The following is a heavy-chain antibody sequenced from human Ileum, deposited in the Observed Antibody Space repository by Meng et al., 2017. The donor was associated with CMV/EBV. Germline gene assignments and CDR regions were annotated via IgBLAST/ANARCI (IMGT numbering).Heavy chain of an antibody. Sequence: GESLKISCAASGFTVSSNYMSWVRQAPGKGLEWASVFYRGGSTYFADSVKGRFTISRDNSKNTLYLQMNSLRAEDTAVYYCAREGGDYSNAFYHGMDVWGQGTMVTVSS. J-gene: IGHJ6*02. V-gene: IGHV3-66*02. CDR3: AREGGDYSNAFYHGMDV. CDR1: GFTVSSNY. D-gene: IGHD4-11*01. CDR2: FYRGGST.